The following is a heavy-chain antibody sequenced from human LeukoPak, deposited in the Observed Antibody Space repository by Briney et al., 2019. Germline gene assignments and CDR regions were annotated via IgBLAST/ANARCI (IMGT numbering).Heavy chain of an antibody. J-gene: IGHJ4*02. V-gene: IGHV3-23*01. Sequence: GGSLRLSCAASGFTFSSYGMSWVRQAPGKGLEWVSAISGSGGSTYYADSVKGRFTISRDNSKNTLYLQMNSLRAEDTAVHYCAKGAQWLVLNYFDYWGQGTLVTVSS. CDR3: AKGAQWLVLNYFDY. CDR1: GFTFSSYG. D-gene: IGHD6-19*01. CDR2: ISGSGGST.